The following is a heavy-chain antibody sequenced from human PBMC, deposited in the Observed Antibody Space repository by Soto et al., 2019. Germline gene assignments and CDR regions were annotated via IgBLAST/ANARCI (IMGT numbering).Heavy chain of an antibody. V-gene: IGHV3-74*01. J-gene: IGHJ3*02. CDR1: GFIFNNYW. CDR3: ARVGVALRAFDI. D-gene: IGHD2-15*01. Sequence: GSLRLSCAASGFIFNNYWMHWVRQAPGKGLVWVSRINSDGRTTSYADSVEGRFTISRDNAKSTLYLQMNSLRVEDTAVYYCARVGVALRAFDIWGQGTMVTVSS. CDR2: INSDGRTT.